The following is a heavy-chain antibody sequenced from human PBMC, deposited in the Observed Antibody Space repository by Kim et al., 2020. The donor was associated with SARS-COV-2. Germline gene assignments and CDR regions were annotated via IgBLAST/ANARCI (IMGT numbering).Heavy chain of an antibody. CDR2: INHSGST. V-gene: IGHV4-34*01. D-gene: IGHD5-18*01. J-gene: IGHJ4*01. CDR1: GGSFSGYY. Sequence: SETLSLTCAVYGGSFSGYYWSWIRQPPGKGLEWIGEINHSGSTNYNPSLKSRVTISVDTSKNQFSLKLSSVTAADTAVYYCARGWGSETAMGYWARALD. CDR3: ARGWGSETAMGYWARALD.